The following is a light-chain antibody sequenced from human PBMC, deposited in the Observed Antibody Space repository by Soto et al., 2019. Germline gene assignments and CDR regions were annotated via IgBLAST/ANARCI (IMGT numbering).Light chain of an antibody. V-gene: IGKV3-11*01. CDR1: QSVSSY. CDR2: DTS. Sequence: EIVLTQSPATLSLSPGERATLSCRASQSVSSYLAWYQQKPGQAPRLLIYDTSNRAPGIPARFSGSGSGTDLTLTISCLEPEDFTVYYCQQRSNWPPITFGQGRLLEIK. J-gene: IGKJ5*01. CDR3: QQRSNWPPIT.